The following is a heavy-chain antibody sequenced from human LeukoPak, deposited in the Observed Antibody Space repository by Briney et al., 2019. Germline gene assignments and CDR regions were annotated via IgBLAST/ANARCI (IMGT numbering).Heavy chain of an antibody. CDR1: GYTFTSYG. V-gene: IGHV1-18*01. CDR3: ARDQSATMIVGDYFDY. Sequence: ASVKVSCKASGYTFTSYGISWVRQAPGQGLEWMGWISANNGNTNYAQKLQGRVTMTTDTSTSTAYMELRSLRSDDTAVYYCARDQSATMIVGDYFDYWGQGTLVTVSS. J-gene: IGHJ4*02. D-gene: IGHD3-22*01. CDR2: ISANNGNT.